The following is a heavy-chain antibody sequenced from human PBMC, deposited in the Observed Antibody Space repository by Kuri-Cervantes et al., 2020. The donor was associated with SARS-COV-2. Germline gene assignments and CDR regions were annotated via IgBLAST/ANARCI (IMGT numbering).Heavy chain of an antibody. V-gene: IGHV3-30*18. CDR3: AKDRVGVQDF. CDR2: ISHDGKNK. CDR1: GFTFSVYD. Sequence: GESLKISCAASGFTFSVYDMHWVRQAPGKGLEWVAVISHDGKNKKCIASGKGRFTISRDNSQNTLYLHMKSLRSEDTAMYYCAKDRVGVQDFWGQGTLVTVSS. J-gene: IGHJ4*02. D-gene: IGHD2-21*01.